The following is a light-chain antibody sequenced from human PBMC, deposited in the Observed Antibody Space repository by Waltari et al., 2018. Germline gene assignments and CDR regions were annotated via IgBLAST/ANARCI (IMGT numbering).Light chain of an antibody. J-gene: IGKJ2*01. CDR1: QGISSY. Sequence: DIQLTQSPSFLSASVGDRVTITCRASQGISSYLAWYQQRPGTAPKLLISAASTLQSGVPSRFSGSGSGTEFTLTLSSLQPEDFATYYCQQLNIYPHTFGQGTKLEI. V-gene: IGKV1-9*01. CDR2: AAS. CDR3: QQLNIYPHT.